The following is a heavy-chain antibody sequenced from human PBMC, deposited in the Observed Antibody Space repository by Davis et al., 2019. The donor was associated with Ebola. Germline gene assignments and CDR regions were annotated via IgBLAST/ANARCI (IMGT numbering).Heavy chain of an antibody. J-gene: IGHJ6*02. Sequence: GESLKLSCAASGFTFSSYSMNWVRQAPGKWLEWVSSISSSSSYIYYADSVKGRFTISRDNAKNSLYLQMNSLRAEDTAVYYCARDSYYYDMDVWGQGTTVTVSS. CDR1: GFTFSSYS. CDR3: ARDSYYYDMDV. V-gene: IGHV3-21*01. CDR2: ISSSSSYI.